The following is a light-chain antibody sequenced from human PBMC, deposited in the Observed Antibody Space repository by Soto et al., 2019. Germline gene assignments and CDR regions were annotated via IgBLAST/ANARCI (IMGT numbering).Light chain of an antibody. CDR3: QVRDVWPS. Sequence: IVLTQSPATLSLSPGERAALSCRASQSVSTSLAWYQHKPGQAPRLFIYDASKRAPGISARFSGSGSGTDFTLTISSLELEDFAVYYCQVRDVWPSFGQGTKVEIK. J-gene: IGKJ1*01. V-gene: IGKV3-11*01. CDR2: DAS. CDR1: QSVSTS.